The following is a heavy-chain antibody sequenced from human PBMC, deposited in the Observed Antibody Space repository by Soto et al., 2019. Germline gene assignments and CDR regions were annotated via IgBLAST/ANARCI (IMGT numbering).Heavy chain of an antibody. CDR2: IWYDGSNK. CDR1: GFTFSSYG. J-gene: IGHJ6*02. Sequence: QVQLVESGGGVVQPGRSLRLSCAASGFTFSSYGMHWVRQAPGKGLEWVAVIWYDGSNKYYADSVKGRFTISRDNSNNTLYLQMNSLRAEETAVYYCARAPYDILTGYYYYYYGMDVWGQGTTVTVSS. V-gene: IGHV3-33*01. D-gene: IGHD3-9*01. CDR3: ARAPYDILTGYYYYYYGMDV.